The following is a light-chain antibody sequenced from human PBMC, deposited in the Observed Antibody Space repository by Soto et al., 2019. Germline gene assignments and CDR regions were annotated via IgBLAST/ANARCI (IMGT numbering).Light chain of an antibody. V-gene: IGKV3-11*01. CDR2: DAS. CDR1: QSVSSY. CDR3: QQRSNWPPYT. J-gene: IGKJ2*01. Sequence: EIVLTQSPATLSLSPGERATLSCRASQSVSSYLAWYQQKPGQPPRLLIYDASNRATGIPARFSGSGSGTDFTLTISSLEPEDFAFYYCQQRSNWPPYTFGQGTKLEIK.